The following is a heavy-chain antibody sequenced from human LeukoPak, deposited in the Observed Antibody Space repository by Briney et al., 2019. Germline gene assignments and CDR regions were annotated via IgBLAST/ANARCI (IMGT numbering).Heavy chain of an antibody. Sequence: GGSLRLSCAASGFTFDDYGMSWVRQAPGKGLEWVGRIRNKVQGYTTEYAASLKGRFTISRDDSKNSLYLQMNSLRTDDTAVYFCARGQSALGDAFDIWGQGTTVTVSS. CDR1: GFTFDDYG. J-gene: IGHJ3*02. CDR2: IRNKVQGYTT. D-gene: IGHD6-13*01. CDR3: ARGQSALGDAFDI. V-gene: IGHV3-72*01.